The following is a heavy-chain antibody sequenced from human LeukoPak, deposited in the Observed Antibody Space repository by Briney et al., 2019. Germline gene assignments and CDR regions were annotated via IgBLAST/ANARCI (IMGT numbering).Heavy chain of an antibody. J-gene: IGHJ4*02. CDR1: GYTFTGYY. CDR2: INPKSGGT. CDR3: ARGVAVTGSSGVNFDY. V-gene: IGHV1-2*02. D-gene: IGHD6-19*01. Sequence: ASVKVSCKSSGYTFTGYYIHWVRQAPGQGLEWMGWINPKSGGTHFAQKFQGRVTMTRDTSIFTAYMELSRLRSDDKAVYYCARGVAVTGSSGVNFDYWGQGTLVTVSS.